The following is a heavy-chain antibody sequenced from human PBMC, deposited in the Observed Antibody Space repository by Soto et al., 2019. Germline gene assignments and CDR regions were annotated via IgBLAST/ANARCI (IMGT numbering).Heavy chain of an antibody. J-gene: IGHJ6*03. CDR1: GFTFSDYY. V-gene: IGHV3-11*01. D-gene: IGHD3-10*01. Sequence: PGGSLRLSCAASGFTFSDYYMSWIRQAPGKGLEWVSYISSSGSTIYYADSVKGRFTISRDNAKNSLYLQMNSLRAEDTAVYYCARADYYGSGSFGNMDVWGKATTVTVSS. CDR2: ISSSGSTI. CDR3: ARADYYGSGSFGNMDV.